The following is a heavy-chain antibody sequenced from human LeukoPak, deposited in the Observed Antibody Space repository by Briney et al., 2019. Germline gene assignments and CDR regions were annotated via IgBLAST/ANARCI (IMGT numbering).Heavy chain of an antibody. CDR2: ISGSGGST. CDR1: GFTFSSYA. CDR3: AKDRGYCSSTSCYEPFDY. D-gene: IGHD2-2*01. J-gene: IGHJ4*02. V-gene: IGHV3-23*01. Sequence: GVSLRLSCAASGFTFSSYAMSWVRQAPGKGLEWVSAISGSGGSTYYADSVKGRFTISRDNSKNTLYLQMNSLRAEDTAVYYCAKDRGYCSSTSCYEPFDYWGQGTLVTVSS.